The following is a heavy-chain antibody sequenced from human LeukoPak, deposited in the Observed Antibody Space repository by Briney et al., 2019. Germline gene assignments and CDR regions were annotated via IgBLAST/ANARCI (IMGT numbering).Heavy chain of an antibody. CDR1: GFTFGDYA. Sequence: GGSLRLSCTASGFTFGDYAMSWVRQAPGKGLEWVGFIRSKAYGGTTEYAASVKGRFTISRDDSKSIAYLQMNSLRAEDTAVYYCASHTVVVTATHDAFAFWGQGTMVTVSS. CDR3: ASHTVVVTATHDAFAF. D-gene: IGHD2-21*02. J-gene: IGHJ3*01. V-gene: IGHV3-49*04. CDR2: IRSKAYGGTT.